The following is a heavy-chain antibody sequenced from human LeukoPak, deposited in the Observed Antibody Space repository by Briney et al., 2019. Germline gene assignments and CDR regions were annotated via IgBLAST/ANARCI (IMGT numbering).Heavy chain of an antibody. CDR1: GFTFSSYA. J-gene: IGHJ4*02. V-gene: IGHV3-23*01. CDR2: ISGSGGST. Sequence: GGSLRLSCAASGFTFSSYAMSWVRQAPGKGLEWVSAISGSGGSTYYADSVKGRFTISRDNSKNTLYLQMNSLRAEDTAVYYCAKELWFGEFSSYYFDYWGQGTLVTVSS. D-gene: IGHD3-10*01. CDR3: AKELWFGEFSSYYFDY.